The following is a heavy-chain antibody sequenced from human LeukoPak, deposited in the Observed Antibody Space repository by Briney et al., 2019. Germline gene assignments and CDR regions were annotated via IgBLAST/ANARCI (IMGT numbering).Heavy chain of an antibody. CDR3: ARHEVGYFDY. D-gene: IGHD1-26*01. CDR1: GGSISSYY. V-gene: IGHV4-59*08. J-gene: IGHJ4*02. CDR2: IYYSGST. Sequence: PSETLSLTCTVSGGSISSYYWSWIRRPPGKGLEWFGYIYYSGSTNYNPSLKSRVTISVDTSKNQLSLKLSSVTAADTAVYYCARHEVGYFDYWGQGTLATVSS.